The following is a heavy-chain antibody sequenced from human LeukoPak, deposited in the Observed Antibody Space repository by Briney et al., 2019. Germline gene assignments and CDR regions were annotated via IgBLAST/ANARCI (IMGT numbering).Heavy chain of an antibody. CDR3: ARLATYGDFSD. D-gene: IGHD4-17*01. CDR1: GDSISGYY. V-gene: IGHV4-59*08. CDR2: IFHTGST. J-gene: IGHJ4*02. Sequence: SETLSLTCTVSGDSISGYYWSGVRQPPGKGLEWIGYIFHTGSTKYNPSLESRVTISIDTSRNQFSLRLRSVTAADTAVYYCARLATYGDFSDWGQGTLVTVSS.